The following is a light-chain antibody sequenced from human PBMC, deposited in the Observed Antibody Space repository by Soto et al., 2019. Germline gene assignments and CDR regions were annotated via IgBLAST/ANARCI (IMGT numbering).Light chain of an antibody. J-gene: IGKJ1*01. CDR2: DAS. CDR1: QSVSSY. CDR3: QQRSSSPVT. V-gene: IGKV3-11*01. Sequence: ESVLTQSPATLSLSPGERATLSCRASQSVSSYLAWYQQKPGQAPRLLIFDASNRATDIPARFSGSGSGTDFTLTISSLEPEDFAVYYCQQRSSSPVTFGQGTKVDIK.